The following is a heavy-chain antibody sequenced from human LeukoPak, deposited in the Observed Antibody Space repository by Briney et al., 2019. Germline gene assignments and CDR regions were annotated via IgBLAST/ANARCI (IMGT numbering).Heavy chain of an antibody. CDR1: GGSLSSGDYY. Sequence: SQTLSLTCTVSGGSLSSGDYYWNWIRQYPGKGLEWIGYIYYTGSTSYSPSLKSRVSISRDTSENQFSLNLHSVTAADTAVYYCARLDTALDYWGQGTLVTVSS. CDR2: IYYTGST. D-gene: IGHD5-18*01. V-gene: IGHV4-31*03. J-gene: IGHJ4*02. CDR3: ARLDTALDY.